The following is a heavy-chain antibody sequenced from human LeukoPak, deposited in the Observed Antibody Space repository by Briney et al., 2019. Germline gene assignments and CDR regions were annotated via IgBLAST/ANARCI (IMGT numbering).Heavy chain of an antibody. D-gene: IGHD3-22*01. CDR3: AMIKRDY. V-gene: IGHV3-23*01. CDR2: ISESGGNT. Sequence: PGGSLRLSCAASGFTLTNYAMSWVRQAPGRGLEWVSAISESGGNTYYADSVKGRFTISRDNSKNTLYLQMNSLRAEDMAVYYCAMIKRDYWGQGTLVTVSS. J-gene: IGHJ4*02. CDR1: GFTLTNYA.